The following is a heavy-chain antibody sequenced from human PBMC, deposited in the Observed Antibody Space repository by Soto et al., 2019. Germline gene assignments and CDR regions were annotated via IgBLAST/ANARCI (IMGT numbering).Heavy chain of an antibody. CDR1: GGSFSGYY. D-gene: IGHD4-17*01. V-gene: IGHV4-34*01. CDR2: INHSGST. Sequence: QVQLQQWGAGLLKPSETLSLTCAVYGGSFSGYYWSWIRQPPGKGLEWIGEINHSGSTNYNPSLKSRVTISVDTSKNQFSLKLSSVTAADTAVYYCARGRTVTTRGWFDPWGQGTLVTVSS. CDR3: ARGRTVTTRGWFDP. J-gene: IGHJ5*02.